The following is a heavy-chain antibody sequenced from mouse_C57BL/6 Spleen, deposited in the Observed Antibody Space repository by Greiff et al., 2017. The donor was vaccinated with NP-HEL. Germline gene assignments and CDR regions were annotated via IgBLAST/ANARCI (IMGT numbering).Heavy chain of an antibody. Sequence: QVQLQQPGAELVMPGASVKLSCKASGYTFTSYWMHWVKQRPGQGLEWIGEIDPSDSYTNYNQKFKGKSTLTVDKSSSTAYMQLSSLTSEDSAVYYGARYGNYVYFDYWGQGTTLTVSS. CDR1: GYTFTSYW. J-gene: IGHJ2*01. CDR3: ARYGNYVYFDY. V-gene: IGHV1-69*01. D-gene: IGHD2-1*01. CDR2: IDPSDSYT.